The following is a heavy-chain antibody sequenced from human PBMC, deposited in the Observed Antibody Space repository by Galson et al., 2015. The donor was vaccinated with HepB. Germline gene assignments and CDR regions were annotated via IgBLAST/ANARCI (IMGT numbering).Heavy chain of an antibody. CDR1: GFTFSSYG. J-gene: IGHJ4*02. CDR3: AKDRWTRRIALGGTDY. Sequence: SLRLSCAASGFTFSSYGMHRVRQAPGKGLEWLAIISYDGNEKYYADSVEGRFTVSRDNSGNTLFLVMKNLRTDDTAVYYCAKDRWTRRIALGGTDYWGRGPLVTVSS. V-gene: IGHV3-30*18. CDR2: ISYDGNEK. D-gene: IGHD6-19*01.